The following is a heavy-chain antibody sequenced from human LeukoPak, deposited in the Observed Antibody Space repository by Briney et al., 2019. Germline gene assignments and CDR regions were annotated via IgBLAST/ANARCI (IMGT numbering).Heavy chain of an antibody. CDR1: GGSISSSSYY. CDR2: IYYSGST. J-gene: IGHJ4*02. Sequence: PSETLSLTCTVSGGSISSSSYYWGWIRQPPGKGLEWIGSIYYSGSTYYNPSLKSRVTISVDTSKNQFSLKLSSVTAADTAVYYCARDGWLRVFDYWGQGTLVTVSS. D-gene: IGHD5-12*01. V-gene: IGHV4-39*07. CDR3: ARDGWLRVFDY.